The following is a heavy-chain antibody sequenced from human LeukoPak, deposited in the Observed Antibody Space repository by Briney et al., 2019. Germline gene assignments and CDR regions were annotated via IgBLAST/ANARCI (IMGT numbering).Heavy chain of an antibody. D-gene: IGHD3-10*01. CDR1: GSTFSSYW. CDR3: ARVGYYGSGSYYSRYYYYYGMDV. J-gene: IGHJ6*02. V-gene: IGHV3-74*01. CDR2: INSDGSST. Sequence: PGGSLRLSCAASGSTFSSYWMHWVRHAPGKGLVWVSRINSDGSSTSYADSVKGRFTISRDNAKNTLYLQMNSLRAEDTAVYYCARVGYYGSGSYYSRYYYYYGMDVWGQGTTVTVSS.